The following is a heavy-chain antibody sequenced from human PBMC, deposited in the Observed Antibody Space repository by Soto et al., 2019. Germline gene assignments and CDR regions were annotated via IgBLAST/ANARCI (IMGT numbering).Heavy chain of an antibody. V-gene: IGHV3-21*01. D-gene: IGHD3-22*01. CDR2: ISTSRTYI. Sequence: GGSLRLSCATSGFSFSTYTMHWVRQAPGKGLEWVSSISTSRTYIYYADSVKGRFSISRDNAKSSLYLQMNRVNVDDTAVYYCAREGSYDTSGHYIQGFRYWGPGTLVTVSS. CDR3: AREGSYDTSGHYIQGFRY. CDR1: GFSFSTYT. J-gene: IGHJ4*02.